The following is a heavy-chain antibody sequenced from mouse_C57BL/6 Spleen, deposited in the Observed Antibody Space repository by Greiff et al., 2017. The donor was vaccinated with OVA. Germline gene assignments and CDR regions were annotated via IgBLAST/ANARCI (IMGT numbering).Heavy chain of an antibody. J-gene: IGHJ4*01. Sequence: VQRVESGPGLVAPSQSLSITCTVSGFSLTSYAISWVRQPPGKGLEWLGVIWTGGGTNYNSALKSRLSISKDNSKSQVFLKMNSLQTDDTARYYCASPITTGYYAMDYWGQGTSVTVSS. D-gene: IGHD1-1*01. CDR2: IWTGGGT. CDR1: GFSLTSYA. V-gene: IGHV2-9-1*01. CDR3: ASPITTGYYAMDY.